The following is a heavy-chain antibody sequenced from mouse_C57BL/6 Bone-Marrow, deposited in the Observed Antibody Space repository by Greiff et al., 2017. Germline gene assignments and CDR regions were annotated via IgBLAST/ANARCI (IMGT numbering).Heavy chain of an antibody. CDR2: INPYNGGT. Sequence: VQLKESGPVLVKPGASVKMSCKASGYTFTDYYMNWVKQSHGKSLEWIGVINPYNGGTSYNQKFKGKATLTVDKSSSTAYMELNSLTSEDSAVYYCAREAYSIFAYWGQGTLVTVSA. CDR1: GYTFTDYY. CDR3: AREAYSIFAY. J-gene: IGHJ3*01. V-gene: IGHV1-19*01. D-gene: IGHD2-5*01.